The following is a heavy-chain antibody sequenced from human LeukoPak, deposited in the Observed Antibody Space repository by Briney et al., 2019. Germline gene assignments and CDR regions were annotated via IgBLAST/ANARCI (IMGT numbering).Heavy chain of an antibody. CDR1: GFTFSSYS. J-gene: IGHJ4*02. CDR2: ISSSSSTI. Sequence: GGSLRLSCAASGFTFSSYSMNWVRQAPGKGLEWVSYISSSSSTIYYADSVKGRFTISRDNAKNSLYLQMNSLRAEDTAVYYCARDQYGSGGPPLDYWGQGTLVTVSS. V-gene: IGHV3-48*01. D-gene: IGHD3-10*01. CDR3: ARDQYGSGGPPLDY.